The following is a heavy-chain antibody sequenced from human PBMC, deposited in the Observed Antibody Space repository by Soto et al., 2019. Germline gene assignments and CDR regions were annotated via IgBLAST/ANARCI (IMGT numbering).Heavy chain of an antibody. Sequence: EVQLLESGGGLVQPGGSLRLSCAASGFTFFSYAMTWVRQAPGRGREWVSGISGSGGSTDYADSVKGRFTISRDNSKNTRYLPMNSLKAENTAVYVWATPIDKEPCRVGSCSSGGDYWGQGTLVTVSS. CDR2: ISGSGGST. J-gene: IGHJ4*02. D-gene: IGHD2-15*01. CDR3: ATPIDKEPCRVGSCSSGGDY. V-gene: IGHV3-23*01. CDR1: GFTFFSYA.